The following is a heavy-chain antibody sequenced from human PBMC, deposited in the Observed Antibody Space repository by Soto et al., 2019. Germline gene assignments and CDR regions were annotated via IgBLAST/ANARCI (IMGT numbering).Heavy chain of an antibody. Sequence: SETLSLTCAVSGGSIISSNWWSLGRQPPGKGLEWIGEIYHSGSTNYNPSLKSRVTISVDKSKNQFSLKLSSVTAADTAVYYCARDNMVRGVNDYYGMDVWGQGTTVT. J-gene: IGHJ6*02. V-gene: IGHV4-4*02. CDR3: ARDNMVRGVNDYYGMDV. D-gene: IGHD3-10*01. CDR2: IYHSGST. CDR1: GGSIISSNW.